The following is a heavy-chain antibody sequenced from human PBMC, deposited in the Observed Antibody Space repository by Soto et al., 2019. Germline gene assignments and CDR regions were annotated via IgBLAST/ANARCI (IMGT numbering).Heavy chain of an antibody. CDR3: ASPMPRGYCSSTSCHPDYYGMDV. CDR1: GYTFTSYG. Sequence: VASVKVSCKASGYTFTSYGISWVRQAPGQGLEWMGWISAYNGNTNYAQKFQGRVTITADESTSTAYMELSSLRSEDTAVYYCASPMPRGYCSSTSCHPDYYGMDVWGQGTTVTVSS. D-gene: IGHD2-2*01. CDR2: ISAYNGNT. J-gene: IGHJ6*02. V-gene: IGHV1-18*04.